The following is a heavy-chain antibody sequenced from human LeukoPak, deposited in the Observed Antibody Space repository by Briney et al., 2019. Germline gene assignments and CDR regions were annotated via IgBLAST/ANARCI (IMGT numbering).Heavy chain of an antibody. D-gene: IGHD3-10*01. CDR1: GFTFNRYW. Sequence: PGGSLRLSCAASGFTFNRYWMHWVRQAPGKGLEWVSRIYSDAGSISYADFVKGRFTISKDNAKNTLYLQMNNLRAEDTAVYYCSTDRHGSDSFDPWGQGTLVTVSS. CDR2: IYSDAGSI. J-gene: IGHJ5*02. CDR3: STDRHGSDSFDP. V-gene: IGHV3-74*01.